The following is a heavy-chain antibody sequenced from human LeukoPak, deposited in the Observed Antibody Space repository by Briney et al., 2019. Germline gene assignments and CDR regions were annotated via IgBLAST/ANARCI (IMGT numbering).Heavy chain of an antibody. CDR2: ISGSGAST. CDR1: GFTLSTNA. D-gene: IGHD1-26*01. CDR3: ARDNSGSYLQWFDP. Sequence: GGSLRLSCLTSGFTLSTNAMSWVRQAPGKGLEWISGISGSGASTYYADSVKGRFTISRDNAKNSLYLQMNSLRAEDTAVYYCARDNSGSYLQWFDPWGQGTLVTVSS. J-gene: IGHJ5*02. V-gene: IGHV3-23*01.